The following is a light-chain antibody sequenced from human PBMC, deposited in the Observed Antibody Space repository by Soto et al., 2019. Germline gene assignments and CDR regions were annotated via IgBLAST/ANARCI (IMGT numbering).Light chain of an antibody. J-gene: IGKJ5*01. V-gene: IGKV1-33*01. CDR2: DAS. CDR1: QNINNY. Sequence: DIQMTQSPSSLSASVGDRVTITCQASQNINNYLNWYQQKPGRAPKLLIYDASNLEAGVPSRFSGSGSRTDFTITISRLQPEDVATYYWQQYENLPTFGHGTRLEIK. CDR3: QQYENLPT.